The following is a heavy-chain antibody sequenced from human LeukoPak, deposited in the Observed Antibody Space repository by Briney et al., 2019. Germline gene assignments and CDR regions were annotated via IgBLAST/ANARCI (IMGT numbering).Heavy chain of an antibody. J-gene: IGHJ6*04. Sequence: SLRLSCAASAFTFSSYEMNWVRQAPRKGLEWVSYISSSGSTIYYADSVRGRFTISRDNAKNSLYLQMNSLRAEDTAVYYCARGGAGFYYYYGMDVWGKGTTVTVSS. CDR2: ISSSGSTI. CDR3: ARGGAGFYYYYGMDV. V-gene: IGHV3-48*03. D-gene: IGHD1-14*01. CDR1: AFTFSSYE.